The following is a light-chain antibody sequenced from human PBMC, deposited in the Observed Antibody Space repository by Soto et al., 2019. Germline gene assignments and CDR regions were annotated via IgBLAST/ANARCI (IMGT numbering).Light chain of an antibody. Sequence: EIVMKNSPATPPLSPGERATLSCRAGQTVLSNLAWYQQKPGQAPRLLIYGASTRATAIPVRFSGSGSGTEFTLTITRLEPEDFAVYYCHHYGGPPRTLGQGTKVDIK. J-gene: IGKJ1*01. CDR2: GAS. CDR1: QTVLSN. CDR3: HHYGGPPRT. V-gene: IGKV3-20*01.